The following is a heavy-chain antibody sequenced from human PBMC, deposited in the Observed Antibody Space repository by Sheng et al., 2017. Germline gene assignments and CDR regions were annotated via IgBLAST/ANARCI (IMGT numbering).Heavy chain of an antibody. Sequence: EVQLLESGGGLVQPGGSLRLSCAASGFTFSSYAMSWVRQAPGKGLEWVSAISGSGGSTYYADSVKGRFTISRDNSKNTLYLQMNSLRAEDTAVYYCAAPDFWSGFGASGSLATWGQGTLVTVSS. D-gene: IGHD3-3*01. V-gene: IGHV3-23*01. J-gene: IGHJ4*02. CDR2: ISGSGGST. CDR3: AAPDFWSGFGASGSLAT. CDR1: GFTFSSYA.